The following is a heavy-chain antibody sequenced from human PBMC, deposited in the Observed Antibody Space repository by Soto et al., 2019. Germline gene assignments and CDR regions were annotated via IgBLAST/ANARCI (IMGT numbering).Heavy chain of an antibody. CDR1: GGTFSSYA. CDR2: IIPIFGTA. J-gene: IGHJ4*02. D-gene: IGHD6-19*01. CDR3: KQWLDSGPHFDY. V-gene: IGHV1-69*01. Sequence: QVQLVQSGAEVKKPGSSVKVSCKASGGTFSSYAISWVRQAPGQGLEWMEGIIPIFGTANYAQKFQGRVTINADESTSTAYMELSSLRSEDTAVYYCKQWLDSGPHFDYWCQGTLVTVSS.